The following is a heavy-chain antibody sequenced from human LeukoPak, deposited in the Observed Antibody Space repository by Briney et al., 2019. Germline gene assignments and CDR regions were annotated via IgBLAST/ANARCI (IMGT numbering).Heavy chain of an antibody. CDR3: GAKLLQSDGSSRGDY. CDR1: GITFSNSA. Sequence: ASVKVSCKASGITFSNSAMQWVRQARGQRLEWIGWIVVGSGQTNFAQKFQDRVTITRDMSTRTLYLEVSSLRSEDTAVYYCGAKLLQSDGSSRGDYWGQGTLITVSS. CDR2: IVVGSGQT. D-gene: IGHD3-22*01. V-gene: IGHV1-58*02. J-gene: IGHJ4*02.